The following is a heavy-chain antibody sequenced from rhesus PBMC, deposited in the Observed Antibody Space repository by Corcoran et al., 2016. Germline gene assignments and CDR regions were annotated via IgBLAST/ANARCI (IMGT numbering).Heavy chain of an antibody. Sequence: QVQLQESGPGLVKPSETLSLTCAVSGGSISSNYWSWIRQPPGKGLVWIGYIYGSSWSTYSNPSLKSRVTISTDTSKNQFSRKLSSVTAADTAVYYCAGDTAGTAKEYWVQGVLVTVSS. CDR2: IYGSSWST. CDR3: AGDTAGTAKEY. D-gene: IGHD5-24*01. J-gene: IGHJ4*01. V-gene: IGHV4-160*01. CDR1: GGSISSNY.